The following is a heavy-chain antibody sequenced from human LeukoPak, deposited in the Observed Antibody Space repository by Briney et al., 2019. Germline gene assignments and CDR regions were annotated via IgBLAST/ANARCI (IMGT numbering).Heavy chain of an antibody. CDR2: IYYSGST. Sequence: SETLSLTCTVSGGSISSYYWSWIRQPPGKGLEWIGYIYYSGSTNYNPSLKSRVTISVDTSKNQFSLKLSSVTAADTAVYYCARDYGDPPLEYNWFDPWGRGTLVTVSS. J-gene: IGHJ5*02. CDR1: GGSISSYY. V-gene: IGHV4-59*01. CDR3: ARDYGDPPLEYNWFDP. D-gene: IGHD4-17*01.